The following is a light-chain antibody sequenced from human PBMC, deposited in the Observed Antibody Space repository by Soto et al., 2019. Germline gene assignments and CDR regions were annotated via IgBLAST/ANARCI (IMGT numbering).Light chain of an antibody. CDR1: QSVSSN. Sequence: EIVMTQSPATLSVSPGERANLSCRASQSVSSNLAWYQQKPGQAPRLLIYGASTRATGIPARFSGSGSGTEFTLTISSLQSEDFAVYYCQQYNNWPGAFGQGTKGDIK. J-gene: IGKJ1*01. V-gene: IGKV3-15*01. CDR3: QQYNNWPGA. CDR2: GAS.